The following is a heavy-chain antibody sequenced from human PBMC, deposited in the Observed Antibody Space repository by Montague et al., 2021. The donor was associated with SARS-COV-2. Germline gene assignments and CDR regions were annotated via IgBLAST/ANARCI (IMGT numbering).Heavy chain of an antibody. J-gene: IGHJ4*02. V-gene: IGHV4-59*13. Sequence: SETLFLTCTVSGGSISSYYWSWIRQPPGKGLEWIGYMYYSGSTNYNPSLKSRVTLSIDTSKNQFSPKLSSVTAADTAVYYCARDFDYWGQGTLVTVS. CDR3: ARDFDY. CDR1: GGSISSYY. CDR2: MYYSGST.